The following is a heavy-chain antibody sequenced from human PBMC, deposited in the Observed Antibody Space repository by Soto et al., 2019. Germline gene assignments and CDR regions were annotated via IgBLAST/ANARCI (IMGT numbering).Heavy chain of an antibody. CDR1: GVPSSSSYW. Sequence: QLQESGPGLVKPSGTLSLTCAVSGVPSSSSYWWRRVRQSPGQGLEWIGEIYHSATTKYNPTLKSRINMSVDKSKNQFTLKLTAVTAADTALYYCASRRLAMTGARWFDPWGQGTLVTVSS. CDR3: ASRRLAMTGARWFDP. V-gene: IGHV4-4*02. D-gene: IGHD3-9*01. CDR2: IYHSATT. J-gene: IGHJ5*02.